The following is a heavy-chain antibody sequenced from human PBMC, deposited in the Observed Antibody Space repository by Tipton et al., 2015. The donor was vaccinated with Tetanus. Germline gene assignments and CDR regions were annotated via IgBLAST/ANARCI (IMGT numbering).Heavy chain of an antibody. CDR2: IYTSGST. CDR1: GGSISSYY. J-gene: IGHJ5*02. CDR3: TRHVVEAVPRWFDP. V-gene: IGHV4-4*07. Sequence: TLSLTCTVSGGSISSYYWSWIRQPAGKGLEWIGRIYTSGSTNYNPSLKSRVTMSVDTSKNQFTLKVHSVTAADTAFYYCTRHVVEAVPRWFDPWGQGTLVTVSS. D-gene: IGHD2-2*01.